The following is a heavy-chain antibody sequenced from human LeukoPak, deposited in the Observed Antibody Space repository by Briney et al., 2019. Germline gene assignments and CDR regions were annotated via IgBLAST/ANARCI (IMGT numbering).Heavy chain of an antibody. V-gene: IGHV3-23*01. D-gene: IGHD1-14*01. CDR2: ISGSGGST. CDR1: GFTFSSYS. CDR3: AKGAGGFIYYNWFDP. J-gene: IGHJ5*02. Sequence: GGTLRLSCAASGFTFSSYSMSWVRQAPGKGLEWVSAISGSGGSTYYADSVKGRFTISRDNAKNTLYLQMNSLRAEDTAVYYCAKGAGGFIYYNWFDPWGQGTLVTVSS.